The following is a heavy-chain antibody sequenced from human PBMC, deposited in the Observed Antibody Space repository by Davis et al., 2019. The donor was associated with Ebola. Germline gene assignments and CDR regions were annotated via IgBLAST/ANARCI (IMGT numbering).Heavy chain of an antibody. V-gene: IGHV1-46*01. CDR3: ARDHKLVAAPAYYFDY. CDR2: INPSGGST. J-gene: IGHJ4*02. D-gene: IGHD2-15*01. Sequence: AASVKVSCKASGYTFTSYYMHWVRQAPGQGLEWMGIINPSGGSTSYAQKFQGRVTMTRDTSTSTVYMELSNLRSEDTAVYYCARDHKLVAAPAYYFDYWGQGTLVTVSS. CDR1: GYTFTSYY.